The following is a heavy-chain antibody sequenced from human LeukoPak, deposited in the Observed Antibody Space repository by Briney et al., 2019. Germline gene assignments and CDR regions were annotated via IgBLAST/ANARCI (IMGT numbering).Heavy chain of an antibody. CDR1: GFTFSSYA. Sequence: GGSLRLSCAASGFTFSSYAMSWVRQAPGKGLEWVSAISGSGGSTYYADSVKGRFTISRDNSENTLYLQMNSLRAEDTAVYYCAKDHGSSGYPDAFDIWGQGTMVTVSS. D-gene: IGHD3-22*01. CDR2: ISGSGGST. CDR3: AKDHGSSGYPDAFDI. V-gene: IGHV3-23*01. J-gene: IGHJ3*02.